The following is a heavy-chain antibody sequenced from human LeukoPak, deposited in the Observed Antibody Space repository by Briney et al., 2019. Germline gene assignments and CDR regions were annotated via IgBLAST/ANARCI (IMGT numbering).Heavy chain of an antibody. Sequence: PSETLSLTCTVSGASISGSYWSWIRQPPGKGLEWIGYISVSGFGKDNPSLKSRVNVSLDAPKSQFSLDLRSVTAADTAVYYCARAGSSSWYTLAAAAWGQGILVTVSS. CDR1: GASISGSY. J-gene: IGHJ4*02. CDR3: ARAGSSSWYTLAAAA. D-gene: IGHD6-13*01. V-gene: IGHV4-59*01. CDR2: ISVSGFG.